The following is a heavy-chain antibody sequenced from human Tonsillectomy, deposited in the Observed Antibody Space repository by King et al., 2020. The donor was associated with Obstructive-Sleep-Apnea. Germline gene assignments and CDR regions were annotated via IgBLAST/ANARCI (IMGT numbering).Heavy chain of an antibody. D-gene: IGHD3-10*01. CDR1: GGSISSGTFY. Sequence: LQLQESGPGLVKPSETLSLICTVSGGSISSGTFYWGWIRQPPGKGLEWIGNIYYSGRTYYNPSLKSRLSISVDTSRNQFSLKMTSVTAADTAVYYCAGERADGSNWFDPWGQGTLVTVSS. J-gene: IGHJ5*02. CDR3: AGERADGSNWFDP. V-gene: IGHV4-39*07. CDR2: IYYSGRT.